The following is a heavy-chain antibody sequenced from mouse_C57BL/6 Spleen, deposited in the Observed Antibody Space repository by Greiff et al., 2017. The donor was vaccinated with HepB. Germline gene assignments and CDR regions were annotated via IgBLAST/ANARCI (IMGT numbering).Heavy chain of an antibody. CDR3: ARSELGHYAMDY. V-gene: IGHV1-82*01. D-gene: IGHD4-1*01. CDR2: IYPGDGAT. Sequence: VQLQQSGPELVKPGASVKISCKASGYAFSSSWMNWVKQRPGKGLEWIGRIYPGDGATNYNGKFKGKATLTADKSSSTASMQLSSLTSEDSAVYFCARSELGHYAMDYWGQGTSVTVSS. J-gene: IGHJ4*01. CDR1: GYAFSSSW.